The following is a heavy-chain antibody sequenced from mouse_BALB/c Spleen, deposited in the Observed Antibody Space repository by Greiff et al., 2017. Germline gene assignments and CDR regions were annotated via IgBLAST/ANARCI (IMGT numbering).Heavy chain of an antibody. Sequence: EVQRVESGGGLVKPGGSLKLSCAASGFTFSSYTMSWVRQTPEKRLEWVATISSGGSYTYYPDSVKGRFTISRDNAKNTLYLQMSSLKSEDTAMYYCTRDITTVYAMDYWGQGTSVTVSS. J-gene: IGHJ4*01. CDR3: TRDITTVYAMDY. CDR2: ISSGGSYT. D-gene: IGHD1-1*01. CDR1: GFTFSSYT. V-gene: IGHV5-6-4*01.